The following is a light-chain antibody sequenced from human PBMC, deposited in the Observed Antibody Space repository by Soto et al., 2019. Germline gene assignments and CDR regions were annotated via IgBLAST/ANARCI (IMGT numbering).Light chain of an antibody. CDR2: SAS. Sequence: DIEMTQSPSSLSASVGDRVTITCRASQAIRNHLGWFQQKPGKAPKRLIYSASSLDGGVPSRFSGSGSGTEVFLVISSLQPEDVSTDYCRQQDNYPYTFSQGTKLEIK. CDR3: RQQDNYPYT. J-gene: IGKJ2*01. V-gene: IGKV1-17*01. CDR1: QAIRNH.